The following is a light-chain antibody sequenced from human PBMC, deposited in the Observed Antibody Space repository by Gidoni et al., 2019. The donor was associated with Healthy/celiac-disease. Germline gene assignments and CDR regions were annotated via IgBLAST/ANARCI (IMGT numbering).Light chain of an antibody. CDR2: WAS. CDR3: QQYYSTPMT. Sequence: DIVMTQSPDSLAVSLGERATINCKSSQSVLYSSNNKNYVAWYQQKPGQPPKLLIYWASTRESGVPDRFSGSGSGTDFTRTISSLQAEDVAVYYCQQYYSTPMTFGQGTKVEIK. J-gene: IGKJ1*01. CDR1: QSVLYSSNNKNY. V-gene: IGKV4-1*01.